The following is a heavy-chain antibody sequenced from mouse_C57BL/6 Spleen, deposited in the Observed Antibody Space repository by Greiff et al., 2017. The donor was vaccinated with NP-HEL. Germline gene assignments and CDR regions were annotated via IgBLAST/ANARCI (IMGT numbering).Heavy chain of an antibody. CDR1: GFSLTSYG. Sequence: QVQLKESGPGLVQPSQSLSITCTVSGFSLTSYGVHWVRQSPGKGLEWLGVIWSGGSTDYNAAFISRLSISKDNSKSQVFFKMNSLQADDTAIYYCARNRAGYAAYWGQGTLVTVSA. V-gene: IGHV2-2*01. CDR2: IWSGGST. CDR3: ARNRAGYAAY. D-gene: IGHD1-2*01. J-gene: IGHJ3*01.